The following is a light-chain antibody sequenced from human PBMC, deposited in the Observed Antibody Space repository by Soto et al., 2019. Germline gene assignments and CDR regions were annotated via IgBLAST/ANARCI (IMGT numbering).Light chain of an antibody. J-gene: IGKJ2*01. CDR1: QSVSSSY. Sequence: EIVLTQSPGTLSLSPGERATLSCRASQSVSSSYLAWYQQKPGQGPRLLIYGASSWATGIPDRFSGSGSGTDFTLTISRLEPEDFAVYYCQQYGSSPYTFGQGTKLEIK. CDR3: QQYGSSPYT. CDR2: GAS. V-gene: IGKV3-20*01.